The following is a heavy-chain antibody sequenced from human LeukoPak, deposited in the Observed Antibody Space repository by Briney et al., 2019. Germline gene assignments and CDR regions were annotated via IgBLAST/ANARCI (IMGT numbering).Heavy chain of an antibody. V-gene: IGHV4-59*02. Sequence: SETLSLTCIVSGDSVSRHFWTWIRQPPGKGLEWLGYISNSGNTKYNPSLRGRVTMSVDTSRNQFSVTLSSVTSADTAMYYCARGDIAGSGWYGGDYWGQGTLVIVSS. J-gene: IGHJ4*02. CDR2: ISNSGNT. CDR1: GDSVSRHF. D-gene: IGHD6-19*01. CDR3: ARGDIAGSGWYGGDY.